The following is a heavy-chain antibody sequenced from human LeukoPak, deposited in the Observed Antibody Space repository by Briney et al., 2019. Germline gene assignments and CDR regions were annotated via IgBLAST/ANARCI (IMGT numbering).Heavy chain of an antibody. V-gene: IGHV1-2*02. Sequence: ASVTVSCKASGYTFTSYYMHWVRQAPGQGLEWMGWINPNSGGTNYAQKFQGRVTMTRDTSISTAYMELSRLRSDDTVVYYCARGGSLWFGETNTAYFDYWGQGTLVTVSS. J-gene: IGHJ4*02. CDR1: GYTFTSYY. CDR3: ARGGSLWFGETNTAYFDY. D-gene: IGHD3-10*01. CDR2: INPNSGGT.